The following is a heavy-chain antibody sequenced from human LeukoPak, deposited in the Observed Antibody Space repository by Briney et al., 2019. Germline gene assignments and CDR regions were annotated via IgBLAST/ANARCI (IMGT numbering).Heavy chain of an antibody. CDR2: ISWNSGSI. D-gene: IGHD2-2*02. Sequence: GRSLRLSCAASGFTFDDYAMHWVRQAPGKGLEWVSGISWNSGSIGYADSVKGRVTISRDNAKNSLYLQMNSLRAEDTALYYCAKGSGPILNDNWFDPWGQGTLVTVSS. J-gene: IGHJ5*02. CDR1: GFTFDDYA. CDR3: AKGSGPILNDNWFDP. V-gene: IGHV3-9*01.